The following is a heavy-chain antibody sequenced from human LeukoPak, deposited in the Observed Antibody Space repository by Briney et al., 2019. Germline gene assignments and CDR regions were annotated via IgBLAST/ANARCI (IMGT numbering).Heavy chain of an antibody. CDR3: ARDESLDY. J-gene: IGHJ4*02. CDR1: GFTFSSYN. Sequence: GGSLRLSCAASGFTFSSYNMNWVRQARGKGLEWVSFISSSSRNIFYADSVKGRFTISRDNAKNSLYLQMNSLRAEDTAVYYCARDESLDYWGQGTLVTVSS. V-gene: IGHV3-21*01. CDR2: ISSSSRNI.